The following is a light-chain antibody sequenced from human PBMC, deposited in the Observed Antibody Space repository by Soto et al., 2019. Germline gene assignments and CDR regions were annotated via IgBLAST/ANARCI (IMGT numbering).Light chain of an antibody. CDR1: QSSSSW. CDR2: AAS. V-gene: IGKV1-12*01. CDR3: QQANSFPT. J-gene: IGKJ1*01. Sequence: DIQMTQSPSPVSASVGDRVTSTFRASQSSSSWVGWYQQKPGKAPKLLIYAASSVQSGVPSRCSSSGSGTDFTLTISSLEAEDVANYCWQQANSFPTFGQGTKVDIK.